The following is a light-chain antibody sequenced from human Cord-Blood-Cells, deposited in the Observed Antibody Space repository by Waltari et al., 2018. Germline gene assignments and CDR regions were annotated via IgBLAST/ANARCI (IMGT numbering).Light chain of an antibody. CDR3: QKYNSAPPFT. CDR1: QGISNY. CDR2: AAS. Sequence: DIQMTQSPSSLSASVGDRVTITCRARQGISNYLAWYPQKPGKVPKLLIYAASTLQSGVPSRFSGSGSGTDFTLTISSLQPEDVATYYCQKYNSAPPFTFGPGTKVDIK. V-gene: IGKV1-27*01. J-gene: IGKJ3*01.